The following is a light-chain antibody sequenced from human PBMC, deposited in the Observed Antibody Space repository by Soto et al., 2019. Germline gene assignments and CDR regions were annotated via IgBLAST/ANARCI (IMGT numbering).Light chain of an antibody. V-gene: IGLV3-21*04. Sequence: VLTQPPSASASLGASVTLTCTLSSGYSHYKVDWYQQKPGQAPVLVIYYDSDRPSGIPERFSGSNSGNTATLTISRVEAGDEADYYCQVWDSSSDHPGVFGTGTKLTVL. CDR2: YDS. J-gene: IGLJ1*01. CDR3: QVWDSSSDHPGV. CDR1: SGYSHY.